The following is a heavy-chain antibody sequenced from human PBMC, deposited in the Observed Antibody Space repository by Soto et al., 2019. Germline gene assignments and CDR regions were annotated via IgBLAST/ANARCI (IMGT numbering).Heavy chain of an antibody. CDR2: MYYSGKT. D-gene: IGHD3-10*01. CDR3: ARGEGYYYHLGY. J-gene: IGHJ4*02. V-gene: IGHV4-61*01. CDR1: GGSVRIGSFY. Sequence: QVQLQESGPGLVKSSETLSLTCRVSGGSVRIGSFYWSWFRQSPGKGLEWIGYMYYSGKTNYNPSLKTRVTISVDTSKNQFSLNLNSVTAADTAVYYCARGEGYYYHLGYWGQGTLVTVSS.